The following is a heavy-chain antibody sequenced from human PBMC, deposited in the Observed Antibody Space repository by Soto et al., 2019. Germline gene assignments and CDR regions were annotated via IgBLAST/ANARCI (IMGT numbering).Heavy chain of an antibody. CDR3: ARGSEDSYAGSRIFDF. CDR2: ITDNGGDS. D-gene: IGHD3-10*01. CDR1: GFTFGSRA. J-gene: IGHJ4*02. V-gene: IGHV3-23*01. Sequence: EVQLLVSGGDLVQPGGSLRLSCVASGFTFGSRAMSWVRQAPGEGLEWVSTITDNGGDSKSADSVRGRFAISRDNSKNILYLQMNSLRAEDSAIYYCARGSEDSYAGSRIFDFWGRGTLVSVSS.